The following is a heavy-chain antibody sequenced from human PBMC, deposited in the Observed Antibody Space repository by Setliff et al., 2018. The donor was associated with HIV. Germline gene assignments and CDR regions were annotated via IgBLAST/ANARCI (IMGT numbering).Heavy chain of an antibody. Sequence: PGGSLRLSCAASGFTFSSYEMNWVRQAPGKGLEWVSYISSSGSTIYYADSVKGRFTISRDNAKNSLYLQMNSLRAEDTAVYYCAREGAAAGIDYWGQGTLVTVSS. CDR1: GFTFSSYE. V-gene: IGHV3-48*03. CDR2: ISSSGSTI. CDR3: AREGAAAGIDY. J-gene: IGHJ4*02. D-gene: IGHD6-13*01.